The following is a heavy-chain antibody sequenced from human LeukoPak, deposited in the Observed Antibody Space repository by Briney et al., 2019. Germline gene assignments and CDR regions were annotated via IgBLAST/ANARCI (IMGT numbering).Heavy chain of an antibody. CDR2: IYYSGST. J-gene: IGHJ6*03. D-gene: IGHD2-8*01. CDR3: ARVGFCTNSVCYLYYYYMDV. V-gene: IGHV4-30-4*08. CDR1: GGSISSGDYY. Sequence: PSQTLSLTCTVSGGSISSGDYYWSWIRQPPGKGLEWIGYIYYSGSTYYNPSLKSRVTISVDTSKNQFSLKLSSVTAADTAVYYCARVGFCTNSVCYLYYYYMDVWGKGTTVTVSS.